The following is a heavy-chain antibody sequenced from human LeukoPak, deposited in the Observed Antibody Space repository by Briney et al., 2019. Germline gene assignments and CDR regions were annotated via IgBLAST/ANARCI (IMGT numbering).Heavy chain of an antibody. D-gene: IGHD3-22*01. CDR1: GGSISSYY. Sequence: SETLSLTCTVSGGSISSYYWSWIRQPAGKGLEWIGRIYTSGSTNYNPSLKSRVTMSVDTSKIQFSLKLSSVTAADTAVYYCARERAGGIVAPDAFDIWGQGTMVTVSS. J-gene: IGHJ3*02. CDR2: IYTSGST. V-gene: IGHV4-4*07. CDR3: ARERAGGIVAPDAFDI.